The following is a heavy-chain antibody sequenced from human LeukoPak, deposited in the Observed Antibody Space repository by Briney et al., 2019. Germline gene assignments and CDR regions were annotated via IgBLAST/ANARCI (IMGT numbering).Heavy chain of an antibody. CDR1: GGPISSSSYY. J-gene: IGHJ6*02. Sequence: SETLSLTCTVSGGPISSSSYYWGWIRQPPGKGLEWIGGIYYSGSTYYNPSLKSRVTISVDTSKNQFSLKLSSVTAADTAVYYCAGIRSDYVPGYYGMDVWGQGTTVTVSS. V-gene: IGHV4-39*01. CDR3: AGIRSDYVPGYYGMDV. D-gene: IGHD4-17*01. CDR2: IYYSGST.